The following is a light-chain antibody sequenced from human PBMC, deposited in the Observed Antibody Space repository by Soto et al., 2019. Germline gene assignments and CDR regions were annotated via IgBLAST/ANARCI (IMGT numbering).Light chain of an antibody. CDR1: SSDVGGYNY. CDR3: NSYTSSSTLPYV. J-gene: IGLJ1*01. Sequence: QSALTQPASVSGSPGQSITVYCTGTSSDVGGYNYVSWYQQHPGKAPKVMIYDVSKRPSGVSNRFSGSKSGNTASLTISGLRAEDEADYYCNSYTSSSTLPYVFGTGTKLTVL. CDR2: DVS. V-gene: IGLV2-14*01.